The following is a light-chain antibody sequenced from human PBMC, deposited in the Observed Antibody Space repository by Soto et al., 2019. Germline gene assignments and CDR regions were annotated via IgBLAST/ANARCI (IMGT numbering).Light chain of an antibody. Sequence: AIRMTQSPSSFSASTGDRGTITCRASQGISSYLAWYQQKPGKAPKLLIYAASTLQSGVPSRFSGSGSGTDFTLTISCLQSEDFATYYCQQYYSYLWTFGQGTKVDIK. CDR3: QQYYSYLWT. V-gene: IGKV1-8*01. CDR1: QGISSY. CDR2: AAS. J-gene: IGKJ1*01.